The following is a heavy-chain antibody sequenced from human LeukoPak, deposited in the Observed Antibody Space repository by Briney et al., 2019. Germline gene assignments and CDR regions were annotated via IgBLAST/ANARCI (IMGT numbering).Heavy chain of an antibody. Sequence: GASVKVSCKVSGYTLTELSMHWVRQAPGKGLEWMGGFDPEDGETIYAQKFQGRVTMTEDTSTDTAYMELSSLRSEDTAVYYCATDLYSSGWFDYWGQGTLVTVSS. J-gene: IGHJ5*01. CDR2: FDPEDGET. CDR1: GYTLTELS. V-gene: IGHV1-24*01. D-gene: IGHD6-19*01. CDR3: ATDLYSSGWFDY.